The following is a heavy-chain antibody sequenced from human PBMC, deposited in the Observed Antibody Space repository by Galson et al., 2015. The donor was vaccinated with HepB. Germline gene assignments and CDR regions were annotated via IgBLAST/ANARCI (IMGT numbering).Heavy chain of an antibody. CDR3: ARGNYGSGSPHQYYNWFDP. Sequence: SVKVSCKASGYTFTSYAMHWVRQAPGQRLEWMGWINAGNGNTKYSQKFQGRVTITRDTSASTAYRELSSLRSEDTAVYYCARGNYGSGSPHQYYNWFDPWGQGTLVTVSS. J-gene: IGHJ5*02. V-gene: IGHV1-3*01. D-gene: IGHD3-10*01. CDR1: GYTFTSYA. CDR2: INAGNGNT.